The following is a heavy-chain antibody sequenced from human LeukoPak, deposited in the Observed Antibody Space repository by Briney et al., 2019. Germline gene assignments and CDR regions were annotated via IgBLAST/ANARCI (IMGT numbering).Heavy chain of an antibody. Sequence: PGGSLRLSCAASGFTFSSHWMSWVRQPPGQGLEWVANIKQDGSEKYYVDSAKGRFTISRDNAKNSLYLQMNSLRAEDTAVYFCARAAPYYYESSGYYHTSEYWSQGTLVTVSS. CDR2: IKQDGSEK. CDR1: GFTFSSHW. V-gene: IGHV3-7*01. CDR3: ARAAPYYYESSGYYHTSEY. D-gene: IGHD3-22*01. J-gene: IGHJ4*02.